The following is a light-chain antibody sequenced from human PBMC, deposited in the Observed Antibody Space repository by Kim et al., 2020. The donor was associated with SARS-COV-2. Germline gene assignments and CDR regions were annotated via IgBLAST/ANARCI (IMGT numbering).Light chain of an antibody. Sequence: QSALTQPPSASGSPGQSVTISCTGTSSDVGDYNFVSWYQHHPGKAPQLMIYDVTKRASGVPDRFSGSKSGNTASLTVSGLQAEDEADYYCTSYAGRVVFGGGTKLTVL. CDR2: DVT. J-gene: IGLJ3*02. CDR1: SSDVGDYNF. V-gene: IGLV2-8*01. CDR3: TSYAGRVV.